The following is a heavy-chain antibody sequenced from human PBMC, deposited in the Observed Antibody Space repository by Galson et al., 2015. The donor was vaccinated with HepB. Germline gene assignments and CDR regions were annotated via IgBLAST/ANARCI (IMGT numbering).Heavy chain of an antibody. D-gene: IGHD3-10*01. Sequence: SLRLSCAASGFTLSYYWMHWVRQVPGKGLVWVSCINGDGSRASYADSVKGRFTISRDNTKNTLYLQMSSLRVEDSAVYYCARVYKPTDWFGEYPPDHWGQGTLVTVSS. J-gene: IGHJ4*02. CDR1: GFTLSYYW. V-gene: IGHV3-74*01. CDR2: INGDGSRA. CDR3: ARVYKPTDWFGEYPPDH.